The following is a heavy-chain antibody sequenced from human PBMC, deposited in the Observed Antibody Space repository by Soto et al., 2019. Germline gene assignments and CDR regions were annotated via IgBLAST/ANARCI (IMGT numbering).Heavy chain of an antibody. CDR2: ISYSGTS. V-gene: IGHV4-59*11. CDR1: GASMSSHY. J-gene: IGHJ4*02. CDR3: ARADPDASVGY. D-gene: IGHD3-16*01. Sequence: AAETLSLTCTVSGASMSSHYCTWLRQSPGKGLEWIGYISYSGTSYYNPSHKSRVTISADTSRNQCSLKLSAVISADKAVYYCARADPDASVGYWGQGTLVTVSS.